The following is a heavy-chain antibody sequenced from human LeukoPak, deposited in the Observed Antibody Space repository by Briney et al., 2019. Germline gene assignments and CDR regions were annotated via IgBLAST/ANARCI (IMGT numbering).Heavy chain of an antibody. Sequence: ASVKVSCKVSGYTLTELSMHWVRQAPGKGLEWMGGFDPEDGETIYAQKFQGRVTIAADKSTSTAYMELSSLRSEDTAVYYCARAPGADYDSSGYYGEYFQHWGQGTLVTVSS. CDR3: ARAPGADYDSSGYYGEYFQH. J-gene: IGHJ1*01. D-gene: IGHD3-22*01. V-gene: IGHV1-24*01. CDR1: GYTLTELS. CDR2: FDPEDGET.